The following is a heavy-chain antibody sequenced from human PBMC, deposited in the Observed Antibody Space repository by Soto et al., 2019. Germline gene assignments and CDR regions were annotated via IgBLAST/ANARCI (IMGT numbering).Heavy chain of an antibody. Sequence: EVQLVESGGGLVQPGGSLRLSCVASGFTFSSYWMNWVRQAPGKGLEWVANIKQDESGKYYVDSVKGRFTISRDNANNSLYLQMNSLRAEDTAVYYCARRGDSRSWSHFDYWGQGTLVTVSS. CDR3: ARRGDSRSWSHFDY. V-gene: IGHV3-7*01. J-gene: IGHJ4*02. CDR1: GFTFSSYW. D-gene: IGHD6-13*01. CDR2: IKQDESGK.